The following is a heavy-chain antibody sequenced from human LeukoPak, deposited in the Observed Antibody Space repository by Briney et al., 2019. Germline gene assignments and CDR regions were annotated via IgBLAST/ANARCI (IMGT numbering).Heavy chain of an antibody. V-gene: IGHV1-2*02. CDR1: GYTFTVYY. CDR2: INPNSGGT. Sequence: ASVTVSFTASGYTFTVYYMHWVRQAPGQGLERMGWINPNSGGTNYAQKFQGRVTMTRDTSISTAYMELSRLRSDDTAVYYCARQLDCSSTSCYLDYWGQGTLVTVSS. CDR3: ARQLDCSSTSCYLDY. J-gene: IGHJ4*02. D-gene: IGHD2-2*01.